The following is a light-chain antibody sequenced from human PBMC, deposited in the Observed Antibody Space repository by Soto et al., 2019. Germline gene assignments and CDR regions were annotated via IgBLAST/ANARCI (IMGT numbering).Light chain of an antibody. CDR2: SAS. CDR3: QQYGSLPIT. Sequence: EIVLTQSPGTLSLSPEERATLSCRASQSLSGGYLAWFQQKPGQTPRLLIYSASNRTTGIPDRFSGSGSGTDFTLTISRLEPEYFVVYYCQQYGSLPITFGQGTRLEIK. V-gene: IGKV3-20*01. J-gene: IGKJ5*01. CDR1: QSLSGGY.